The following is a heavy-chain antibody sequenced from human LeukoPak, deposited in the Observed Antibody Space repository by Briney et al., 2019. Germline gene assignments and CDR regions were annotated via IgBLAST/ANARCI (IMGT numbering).Heavy chain of an antibody. CDR1: GYTFPSFG. J-gene: IGHJ6*02. V-gene: IGHV1-18*01. D-gene: IGHD1-26*01. Sequence: GASVKVSCKASGYTFPSFGISWVRQAPGQGLEWMGWISAYNGNTHYAQNLQGRVTMTTDTSTSTAYMELRSLRSDDTAVYYCARDGKIPRPTLYGMDVWGQGTTVTVSS. CDR2: ISAYNGNT. CDR3: ARDGKIPRPTLYGMDV.